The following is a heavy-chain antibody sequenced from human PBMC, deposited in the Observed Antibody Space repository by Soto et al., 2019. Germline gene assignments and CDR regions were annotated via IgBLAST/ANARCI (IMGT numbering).Heavy chain of an antibody. Sequence: PGGSLRLSCAASGFTFSNAWMSWVRQAPGKGLEWVGRIKSKTDGGATDYAAPVKGRFTISRDDSKNTLYLQMNSLKTEDTAVYYCTTGRRLQPPSYYYGMDVWGQGTTVTVSS. D-gene: IGHD1-1*01. J-gene: IGHJ6*02. V-gene: IGHV3-15*01. CDR2: IKSKTDGGAT. CDR1: GFTFSNAW. CDR3: TTGRRLQPPSYYYGMDV.